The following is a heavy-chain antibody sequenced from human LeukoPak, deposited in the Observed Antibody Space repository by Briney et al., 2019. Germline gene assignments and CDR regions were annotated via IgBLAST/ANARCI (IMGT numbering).Heavy chain of an antibody. Sequence: HSGGSLGLSCAASGFTFSSYAMGWVRQAPGKGPDWVSSISGSGGHTYFADSVRGRFTISRDNSKNTLDLQMNSLKVEDTAVYYCAKFRYHSNDNNYLDFNYWGQGTLVTVSS. CDR3: AKFRYHSNDNNYLDFNY. D-gene: IGHD3-22*01. V-gene: IGHV3-23*01. CDR2: ISGSGGHT. J-gene: IGHJ4*02. CDR1: GFTFSSYA.